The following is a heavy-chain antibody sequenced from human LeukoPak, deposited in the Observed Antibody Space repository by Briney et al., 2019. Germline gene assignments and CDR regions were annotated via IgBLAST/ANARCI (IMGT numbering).Heavy chain of an antibody. CDR3: ARDAPMVRGVNAY. CDR1: GFTFSSYE. Sequence: GGSLRLSCAASGFTFSSYEMNWVRQAPGKGLEWVSYISSSGSTIYYADSVKGRFTISRDNAKKSLYLQMNSRRAEDTAVYYCARDAPMVRGVNAYWGEGTLVTVSS. CDR2: ISSSGSTI. V-gene: IGHV3-48*03. D-gene: IGHD3-10*01. J-gene: IGHJ4*02.